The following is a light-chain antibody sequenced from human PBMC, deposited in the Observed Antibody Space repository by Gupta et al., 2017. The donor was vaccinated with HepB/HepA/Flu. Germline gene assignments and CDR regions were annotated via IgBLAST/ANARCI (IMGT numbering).Light chain of an antibody. J-gene: IGLJ1*01. CDR3: TSDTSSSTYV. CDR2: DVT. CDR1: SSDVGGYNF. V-gene: IGLV2-14*03. Sequence: SALTQPASVSGSPVQSIPISCTVISSDVGGYNFVSWYQQHPGKANKLMIYDVTNRTAGVSNRFSGSKAGNTASLTISGLQAEDEADYYCTSDTSSSTYVFGTGTKVTVL.